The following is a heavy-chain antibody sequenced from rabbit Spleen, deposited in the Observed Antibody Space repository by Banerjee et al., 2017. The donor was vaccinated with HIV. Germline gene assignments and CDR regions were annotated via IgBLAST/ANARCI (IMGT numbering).Heavy chain of an antibody. CDR3: ARDTASSFSSYGMDL. CDR1: GFSFSSYW. CDR2: IYAGSSGST. Sequence: QSLEESGGDLVKPGASLTLTCTASGFSFSSYWICWVRQAPGKGLEWIACIYAGSSGSTYYASWAKGRFTISKTSSTTVTLQMTSLTAADTATYFCARDTASSFSSYGMDLWGQGTLVTGS. D-gene: IGHD8-1*01. V-gene: IGHV1S40*01. J-gene: IGHJ6*01.